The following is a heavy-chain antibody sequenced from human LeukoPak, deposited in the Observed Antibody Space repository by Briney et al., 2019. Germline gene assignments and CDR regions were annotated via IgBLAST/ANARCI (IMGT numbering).Heavy chain of an antibody. J-gene: IGHJ4*02. CDR3: ARGANLFDY. Sequence: SETLSLTCTVSGGSISTYYWSWIRQPPGKGLDWIGYIYYTGSTNYNPSLKSRVTISVDTSKNQISLKLSSVTAADTAIYYCARGANLFDYWGQGTLVTVSS. CDR2: IYYTGST. V-gene: IGHV4-59*01. CDR1: GGSISTYY. D-gene: IGHD4/OR15-4a*01.